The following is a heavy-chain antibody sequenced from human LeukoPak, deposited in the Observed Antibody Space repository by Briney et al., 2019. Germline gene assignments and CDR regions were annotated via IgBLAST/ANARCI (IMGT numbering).Heavy chain of an antibody. V-gene: IGHV1-18*01. J-gene: IGHJ3*02. D-gene: IGHD3-22*01. CDR1: GYTFTSYG. CDR2: ISAYNGNT. Sequence: APVKVSCKASGYTFTSYGISWVRQAPGQGLEWMGWISAYNGNTNYAQKLQGRVTMTRDTSTSTVYMELSSLRSEDTAVYYCARSGDYYDSSGYYPDAFDIWGQGTMVTVSS. CDR3: ARSGDYYDSSGYYPDAFDI.